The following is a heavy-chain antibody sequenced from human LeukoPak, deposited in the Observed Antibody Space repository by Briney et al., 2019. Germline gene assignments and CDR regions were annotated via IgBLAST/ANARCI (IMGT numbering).Heavy chain of an antibody. CDR2: ISAYNGNT. Sequence: ASVKVSCKASGYTFTSYGISWVRQAPGQGLEWMGWISAYNGNTNYAQKLQGRVTMTTDTSTSTAYMELRSLKSDDTAVYYCARSSTYYDFWSGYSARYYYYYYMDVWGKGTTVTVPS. CDR3: ARSSTYYDFWSGYSARYYYYYYMDV. V-gene: IGHV1-18*01. CDR1: GYTFTSYG. J-gene: IGHJ6*03. D-gene: IGHD3-3*01.